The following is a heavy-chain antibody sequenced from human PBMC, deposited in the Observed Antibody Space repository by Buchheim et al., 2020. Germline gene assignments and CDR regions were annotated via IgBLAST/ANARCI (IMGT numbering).Heavy chain of an antibody. CDR3: ARAPSWGYDSSGYYVCALDY. CDR1: GGTFSSYT. CDR2: INPSGGST. Sequence: QVQLVQSGAEVKKPGSSVKVSCKASGGTFSSYTISWVRQAPGQGLEWMGIINPSGGSTSYAQKFQGRVTMTRDPSTSTVYIELSSLRSEDTAVYYCARAPSWGYDSSGYYVCALDYWGQRTL. D-gene: IGHD3-22*01. J-gene: IGHJ4*02. V-gene: IGHV1-46*03.